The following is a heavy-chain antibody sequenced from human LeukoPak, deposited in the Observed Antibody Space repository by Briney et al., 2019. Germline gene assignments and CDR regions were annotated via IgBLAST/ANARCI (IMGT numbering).Heavy chain of an antibody. CDR2: IYTSGST. V-gene: IGHV4-4*09. CDR3: AGLVGGYCSGGSCSYNNWFDP. Sequence: PSETLSLTCTGSGGSISSYYWSWIRQPPGKGLEWIGYIYTSGSTNYNPSLKSRVTISVDTSKHQFSLKLSSVTDADTAVYYCAGLVGGYCSGGSCSYNNWFDPWGQGTLVTVSS. J-gene: IGHJ5*02. CDR1: GGSISSYY. D-gene: IGHD2-15*01.